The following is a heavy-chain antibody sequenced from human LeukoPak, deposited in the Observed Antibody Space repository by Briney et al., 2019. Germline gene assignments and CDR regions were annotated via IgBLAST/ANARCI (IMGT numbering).Heavy chain of an antibody. CDR2: ISWNSGSV. Sequence: PGGSLRLSCAASGFTFDDYAMHWVRQAPGKGLEWVSGISWNSGSVGYADSVKGRFTISRDNAKNSLYLQMNSLRAEDTAVYYCARDYSGDTASYFDYWGQGTLVTVSS. CDR3: ARDYSGDTASYFDY. CDR1: GFTFDDYA. V-gene: IGHV3-9*01. J-gene: IGHJ4*02. D-gene: IGHD5-18*01.